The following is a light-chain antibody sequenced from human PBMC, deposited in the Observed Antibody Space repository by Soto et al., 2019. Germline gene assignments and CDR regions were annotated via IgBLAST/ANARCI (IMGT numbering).Light chain of an antibody. V-gene: IGKV1-5*03. CDR2: KAS. CDR3: LQYNSYPVT. Sequence: IQMTQSPSTLSASVGDRVTITCRASQSISYWLAWYQQKPGKVPEVLIYKASSLGSGDPPRFSGGGSGTEFSLTISSLQPDDFATYYCLQYNSYPVTFGGGGRVEIK. J-gene: IGKJ4*01. CDR1: QSISYW.